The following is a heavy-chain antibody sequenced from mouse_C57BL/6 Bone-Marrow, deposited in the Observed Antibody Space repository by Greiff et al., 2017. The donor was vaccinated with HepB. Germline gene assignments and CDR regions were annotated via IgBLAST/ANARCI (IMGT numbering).Heavy chain of an antibody. CDR2: IWSGGST. Sequence: VQLQQSGPGLVQPSQSLSITCTVSGFSLTSYGVHWVRQSPGKGLEWLGVIWSGGSTDYNAAFISRLSISKDNSKSQVFFKMNSLQADDTAIYYCARAHSNPYYAMTTGVKEPQSPSPQ. D-gene: IGHD2-5*01. J-gene: IGHJ4*01. CDR1: GFSLTSYG. V-gene: IGHV2-2*01. CDR3: ARAHSNPYYAMTT.